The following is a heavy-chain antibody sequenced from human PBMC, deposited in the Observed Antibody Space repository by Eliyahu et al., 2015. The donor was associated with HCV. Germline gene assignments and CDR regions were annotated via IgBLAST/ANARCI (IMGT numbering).Heavy chain of an antibody. CDR3: ARDCPPGGSSDPDYYGMDV. J-gene: IGHJ6*02. V-gene: IGHV3-66*01. CDR2: IYSGXST. Sequence: EVQLVESGGGLVQPGGSLRLSCAASGXTVXXNXXSWVRQXPGKGLEWVXVIYSGXSTYYADSVKGRFTISRDNSKNTLYLQMNSLRAEDTAVYYCARDCPPGGSSDPDYYGMDVWGQGTTVTVSS. D-gene: IGHD2-2*01. CDR1: GXTVXXNX.